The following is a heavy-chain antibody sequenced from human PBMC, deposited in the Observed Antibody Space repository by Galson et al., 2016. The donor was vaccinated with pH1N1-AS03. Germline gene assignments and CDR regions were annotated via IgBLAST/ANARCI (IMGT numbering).Heavy chain of an antibody. CDR2: INSKSGAT. CDR1: GFTFTDYY. D-gene: IGHD5-24*01. V-gene: IGHV1-2*06. Sequence: SVKVSCKASGFTFTDYYIHWIRQVPGQGLEWMGRINSKSGATKYVQKFEGRAPMTRDTSISTAFLELTSLHSDDTAVYFFARGDSGATATITNFDYWGQGTLVTVSS. CDR3: ARGDSGATATITNFDY. J-gene: IGHJ4*02.